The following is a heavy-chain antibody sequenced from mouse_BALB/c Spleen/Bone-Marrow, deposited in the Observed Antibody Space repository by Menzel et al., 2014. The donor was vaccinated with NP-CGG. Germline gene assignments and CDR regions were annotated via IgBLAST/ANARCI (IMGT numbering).Heavy chain of an antibody. V-gene: IGHV1-7*01. CDR3: ARDDYAY. D-gene: IGHD2-4*01. CDR1: GYTFTSYW. Sequence: QVQLKDSGAELAKPGASVKMSRKASGYTFTSYWMHWVKQRPGQGLEWIGYIYPSTGYTEHNQKFKDKAIMTADKSSSTAYMQLSSLTSEDSAVYYCARDDYAYWGQGTLVTVSA. J-gene: IGHJ3*01. CDR2: IYPSTGYT.